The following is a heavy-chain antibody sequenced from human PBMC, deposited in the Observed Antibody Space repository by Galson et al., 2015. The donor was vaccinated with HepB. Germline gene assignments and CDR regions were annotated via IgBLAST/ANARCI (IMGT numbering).Heavy chain of an antibody. V-gene: IGHV1-18*01. J-gene: IGHJ5*02. CDR3: ARGPSAPDHWFDP. D-gene: IGHD1-14*01. CDR1: GGTFSSYA. Sequence: SVKVSCKASGGTFSSYAISWVRQAPGQGLEWMGWISAYNGNTNYAQKLQGRVTMTTDTSTSTAYMELRSLRSDDTAVYYCARGPSAPDHWFDPWGQGTLVTVSS. CDR2: ISAYNGNT.